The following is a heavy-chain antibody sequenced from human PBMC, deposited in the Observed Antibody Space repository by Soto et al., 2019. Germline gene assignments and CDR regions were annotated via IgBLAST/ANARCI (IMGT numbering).Heavy chain of an antibody. V-gene: IGHV3-48*02. CDR2: FISSSTI. D-gene: IGHD5-12*01. Sequence: GGSLRLSCAASGFTFSSYSMNWVRQAPGKGLERFSYFISSSTIFYADSVKGRFTISRDNAKNSLYLQMNSLRDEDTALYYCACGEVATVYYYYYGMDVWGKGTTVTVSS. J-gene: IGHJ6*04. CDR3: ACGEVATVYYYYYGMDV. CDR1: GFTFSSYS.